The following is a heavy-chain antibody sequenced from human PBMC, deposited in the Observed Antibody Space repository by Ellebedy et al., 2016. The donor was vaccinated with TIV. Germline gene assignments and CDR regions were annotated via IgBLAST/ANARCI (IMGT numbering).Heavy chain of an antibody. CDR3: ARWNDDWKAFDV. D-gene: IGHD1-1*01. J-gene: IGHJ3*01. CDR1: GASVSGYC. Sequence: MPSETLSLTCTISGASVSGYCWNLIRRPPGRGLEWIGYVCHTVAAHYNPSLDSRVTMSVDTSKRQFSLTLTSVTAADTAVYYCARWNDDWKAFDVWGQGTPVTVSS. CDR2: VCHTVAA. V-gene: IGHV4-59*02.